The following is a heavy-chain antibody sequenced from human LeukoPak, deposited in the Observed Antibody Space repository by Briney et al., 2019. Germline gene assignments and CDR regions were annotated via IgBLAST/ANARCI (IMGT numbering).Heavy chain of an antibody. CDR1: GFTFSSYW. J-gene: IGHJ4*02. CDR3: ARLVENGDYPDY. Sequence: PGGSLRLSCAASGFTFSSYWMHWVRQAPGKGLVWVSRINSDGSSTSYADSVKGRFTISRDNAKNSLYLQMNSLRAEDTAVYYCARLVENGDYPDYWGQGTLVTVSS. CDR2: INSDGSST. D-gene: IGHD1-26*01. V-gene: IGHV3-74*01.